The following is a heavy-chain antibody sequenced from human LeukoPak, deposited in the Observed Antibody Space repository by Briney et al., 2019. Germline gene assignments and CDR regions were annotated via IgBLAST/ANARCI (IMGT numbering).Heavy chain of an antibody. J-gene: IGHJ2*01. CDR1: GGSISSGGYY. D-gene: IGHD4-17*01. V-gene: IGHV4-31*03. CDR3: ARAFSSYRAVTKGSYWYFDL. Sequence: SETLSLTCTVSGGSISSGGYYWSWIRQHPGKGLEWIGYIYYSGSTYYNPSLKSRVTISVDTSKNQFSLKLSSVTAAGTAVYYCARAFSSYRAVTKGSYWYFDLWGRGTLVTVSS. CDR2: IYYSGST.